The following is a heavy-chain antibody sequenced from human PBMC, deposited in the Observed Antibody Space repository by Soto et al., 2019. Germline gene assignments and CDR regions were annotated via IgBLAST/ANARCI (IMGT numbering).Heavy chain of an antibody. Sequence: SETLSLTCTVSGGSISSGGYYWSWIRQHPGKGLEWIGYIYYSGSTYYNPSLKSRVTISVDTSKSQFSLKLSSVTAADTAVYYCARVLFDPYYYDSSGYSDYWGQGTLVTVS. CDR3: ARVLFDPYYYDSSGYSDY. J-gene: IGHJ4*02. V-gene: IGHV4-31*03. D-gene: IGHD3-22*01. CDR2: IYYSGST. CDR1: GGSISSGGYY.